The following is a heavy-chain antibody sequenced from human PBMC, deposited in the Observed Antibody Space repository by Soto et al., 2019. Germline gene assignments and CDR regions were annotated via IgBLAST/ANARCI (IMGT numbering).Heavy chain of an antibody. CDR1: GFTFSSYS. J-gene: IGHJ6*03. CDR3: ERSFYGDYVGYYYYMDV. V-gene: IGHV3-21*01. CDR2: ISSSSSYI. D-gene: IGHD4-17*01. Sequence: GGSLRLSCAASGFTFSSYSMNWVRQAPGKGLEWVSSISSSSSYIYYADSVKGRFTISRDNAKNSLDLQMNSLRAEDTAVYYCERSFYGDYVGYYYYMDVWGKGTTVTVSS.